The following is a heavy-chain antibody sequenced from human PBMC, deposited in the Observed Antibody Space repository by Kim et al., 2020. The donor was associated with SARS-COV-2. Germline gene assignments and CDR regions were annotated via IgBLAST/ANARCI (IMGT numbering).Heavy chain of an antibody. CDR1: GGSINSGNYY. J-gene: IGHJ4*02. Sequence: SETLSLTCTVSGGSINSGNYYWSWIRQPAGKGLEWIGRINTSGRINYNPSLKSRITLSMDTSRSQFSLRLSSVTAADTAVYYCARGEILTGYTYYFDYWGQGTPVTVSS. CDR3: ARGEILTGYTYYFDY. CDR2: INTSGRI. V-gene: IGHV4-61*02. D-gene: IGHD3-9*01.